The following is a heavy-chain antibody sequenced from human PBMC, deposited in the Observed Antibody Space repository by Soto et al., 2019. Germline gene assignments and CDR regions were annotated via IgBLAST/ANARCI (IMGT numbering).Heavy chain of an antibody. CDR3: ARTSGDIILIDSTLCYFDY. Sequence: SETLSLTCTVSGYSISSGYYWGWIRQPPGKGLEWIGSIYHSGSTNYNPTLNSRFTISVETSKIQFSLKLTSVTAADTAVYYCARTSGDIILIDSTLCYFDYWGQGTLVTASS. CDR1: GYSISSGYY. V-gene: IGHV4-38-2*02. D-gene: IGHD2-8*01. CDR2: IYHSGST. J-gene: IGHJ4*02.